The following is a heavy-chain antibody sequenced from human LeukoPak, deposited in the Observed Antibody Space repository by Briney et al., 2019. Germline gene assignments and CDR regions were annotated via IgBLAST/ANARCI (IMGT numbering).Heavy chain of an antibody. CDR3: ARQIMAGSSGWYGPNYFDY. D-gene: IGHD6-19*01. V-gene: IGHV4-39*01. CDR2: IYYSGST. CDR1: GGSISSSSYY. Sequence: PSETLSLTCTVSGGSISSSSYYWGWIRQPPGKGLEWIGSIYYSGSTYYNPSLKSRVTISVDTSKNQFSLKLSSVTAADTAVYYCARQIMAGSSGWYGPNYFDYWGQGTLVTVSS. J-gene: IGHJ4*02.